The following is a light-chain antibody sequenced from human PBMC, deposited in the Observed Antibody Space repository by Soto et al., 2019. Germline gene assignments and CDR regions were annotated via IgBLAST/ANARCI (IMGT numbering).Light chain of an antibody. CDR3: SSYAGSMNLI. Sequence: QSALTQPPSASGSPGQSVTISCTGSSSDVGGNNHVSWYQQHPGKAPKLMIYEVSKRPSGVPDRFSGSKSVNTASLTVSGLQAEDEADYYCSSYAGSMNLIFGGGTKLTVL. CDR1: SSDVGGNNH. J-gene: IGLJ2*01. CDR2: EVS. V-gene: IGLV2-8*01.